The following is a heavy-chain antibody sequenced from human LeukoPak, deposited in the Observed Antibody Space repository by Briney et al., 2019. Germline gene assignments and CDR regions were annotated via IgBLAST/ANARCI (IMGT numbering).Heavy chain of an antibody. V-gene: IGHV3-48*03. Sequence: GGSLRLSCAASGFTFSAYDMNWVRQAPGKGLEWVSHITSSGSTIYYADSVKGRFTISRDNAKNSLYLQMNSLRAEDTAVYYCARPGYSSSWSAFDISGQGTMVTVSS. J-gene: IGHJ3*02. CDR2: ITSSGSTI. D-gene: IGHD6-13*01. CDR3: ARPGYSSSWSAFDI. CDR1: GFTFSAYD.